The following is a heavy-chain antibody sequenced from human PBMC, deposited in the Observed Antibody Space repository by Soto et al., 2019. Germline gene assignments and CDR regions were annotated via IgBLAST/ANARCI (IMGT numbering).Heavy chain of an antibody. CDR2: IYPGDSDT. CDR3: ARTSAAGKYYYGMDV. V-gene: IGHV5-51*01. Sequence: PGESLKISCTGSGYSFTSYWIGWVRQMPGKGLEWMGIIYPGDSDTRYSPSFQGQVTISADKSISTAYLQWSSLKASDTAMYYCARTSAAGKYYYGMDVWGQGTTVTGSS. D-gene: IGHD6-13*01. J-gene: IGHJ6*02. CDR1: GYSFTSYW.